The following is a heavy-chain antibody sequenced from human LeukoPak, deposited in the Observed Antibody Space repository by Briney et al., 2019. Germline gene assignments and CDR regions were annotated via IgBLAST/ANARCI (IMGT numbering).Heavy chain of an antibody. CDR1: DDSISDYY. J-gene: IGHJ1*01. V-gene: IGHV4-59*01. Sequence: PSETLSLTCTVSDDSISDYYRGWIRQPPGKGLEWIGYFYNSGRSTYNPSLKSRVTISVDTSKNQFSLKLSSVTAADTAVYYCARAREYCSGGSCYPEYFQHWGQGTLVTVSS. CDR3: ARAREYCSGGSCYPEYFQH. CDR2: FYNSGRS. D-gene: IGHD2-15*01.